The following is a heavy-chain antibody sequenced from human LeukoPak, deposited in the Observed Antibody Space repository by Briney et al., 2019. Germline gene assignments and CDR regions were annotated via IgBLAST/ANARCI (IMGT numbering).Heavy chain of an antibody. J-gene: IGHJ4*02. V-gene: IGHV1-18*01. D-gene: IGHD7-27*01. CDR3: ARERHLTGDGDY. CDR2: ISAYNGNT. Sequence: ASVKVSCKASGYTFTSYGISWVRQAPGQGLEWMGWISAYNGNTNYAQKLQGRVTMTTDTSTSTAYMGLRSLRSDDTAVYYCARERHLTGDGDYWGQGTLVTVSS. CDR1: GYTFTSYG.